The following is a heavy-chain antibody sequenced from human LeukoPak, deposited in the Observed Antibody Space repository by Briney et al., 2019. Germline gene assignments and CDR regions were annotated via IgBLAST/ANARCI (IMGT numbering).Heavy chain of an antibody. Sequence: GGSLGLSCAASGFTFSSYGMHWVRQAPGKGLEWVSVIYAGGGTYYADSVKGRFTISRDKSKNTLYLQMNTLRAEDTAVYYCASTQRGDYFDYWGQGTLVTVSS. D-gene: IGHD2-15*01. CDR1: GFTFSSYG. J-gene: IGHJ4*02. V-gene: IGHV3-66*01. CDR3: ASTQRGDYFDY. CDR2: IYAGGGT.